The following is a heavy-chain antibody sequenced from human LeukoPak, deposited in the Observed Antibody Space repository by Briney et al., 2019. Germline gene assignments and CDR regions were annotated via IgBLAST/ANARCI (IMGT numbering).Heavy chain of an antibody. D-gene: IGHD4-11*01. Sequence: SGGSLRLSCAATGFIFSTYWMHWLRQVPGKGLVWVSRINGDGSSTSYADSVKGRFTISRDNAKKTLYLQMNSLRAEETAVYYCARDRIYRFNYWGQGTRVTVSS. J-gene: IGHJ4*02. CDR2: INGDGSST. CDR1: GFIFSTYW. CDR3: ARDRIYRFNY. V-gene: IGHV3-74*01.